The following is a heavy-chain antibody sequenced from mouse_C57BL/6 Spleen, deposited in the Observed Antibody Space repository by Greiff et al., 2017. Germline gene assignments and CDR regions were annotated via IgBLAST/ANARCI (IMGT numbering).Heavy chain of an antibody. CDR3: AGGAVTAQSTSSFAY. Sequence: EVQLQQSGPELVKPGASVKMSCKASGYTFTDYNMHWVKQSHGKSLEWIGYINPNNGGTSYNQKFKGKATLTVNKSSSTAYQELRSLTSEDSAVFYCAGGAVTAQSTSSFAYWGQGTLVTVSA. CDR2: INPNNGGT. V-gene: IGHV1-22*01. D-gene: IGHD3-2*02. CDR1: GYTFTDYN. J-gene: IGHJ3*01.